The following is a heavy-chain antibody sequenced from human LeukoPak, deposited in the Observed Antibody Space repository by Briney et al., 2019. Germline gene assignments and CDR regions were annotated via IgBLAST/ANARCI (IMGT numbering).Heavy chain of an antibody. CDR1: GFTFSSYA. Sequence: GGSLRLSCAASGFTFSSYAMNWVRQAPGKGLEWVSYISSSGSTIYYADSVKGRFTISRDNAKNSLYLQMNSLRAEDTAVYYCAELGITMIGGVWGKGTTVTISS. CDR3: AELGITMIGGV. D-gene: IGHD3-10*02. CDR2: ISSSGSTI. J-gene: IGHJ6*04. V-gene: IGHV3-48*03.